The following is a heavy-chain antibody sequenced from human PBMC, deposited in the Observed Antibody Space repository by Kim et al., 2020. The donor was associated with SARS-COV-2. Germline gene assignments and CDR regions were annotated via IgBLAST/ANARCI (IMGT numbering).Heavy chain of an antibody. CDR3: ARGDLYYDYVWGSYRTGEYFQH. D-gene: IGHD3-16*02. Sequence: GGSLRLSCAASGFTFSSYWMHWVRQAPGKGLVWVSRINSDGSSTSYADSVKGRFTISRDNAKNTLYLQMNSLRAEDTAVYYCARGDLYYDYVWGSYRTGEYFQHWGQGTLVTVSS. CDR2: INSDGSST. CDR1: GFTFSSYW. J-gene: IGHJ1*01. V-gene: IGHV3-74*01.